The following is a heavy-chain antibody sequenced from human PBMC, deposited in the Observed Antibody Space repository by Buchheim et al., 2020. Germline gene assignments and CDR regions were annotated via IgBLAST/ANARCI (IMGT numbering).Heavy chain of an antibody. J-gene: IGHJ1*01. CDR2: VSNSGHTA. CDR3: AREPFGYRVCWSVLNY. D-gene: IGHD2-8*02. V-gene: IGHV3-48*03. Sequence: VALVESGGGLIQPGGSLRLSCSASGFNFGSYQMHWVRQAPGKGLEWIAYVSNSGHTATYADSVRGRFTASRDNAQNTLSLPRTGIRDDDTATHYCAREPFGYRVCWSVLNYRGQGTL. CDR1: GFNFGSYQ.